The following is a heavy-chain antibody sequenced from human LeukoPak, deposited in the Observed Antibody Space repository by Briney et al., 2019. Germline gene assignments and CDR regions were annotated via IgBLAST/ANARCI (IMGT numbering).Heavy chain of an antibody. CDR2: IYYSGTT. Sequence: SETLSLTCTVSGGSVSSGSYYWGWIRQPPGKGLEWIGYIYYSGTTNYNPSLKSRVTISVDTSKNQFSLKLSSVTAADTAVYYCARTTGRYLQFDPWGQGTLVTVSS. CDR3: ARTTGRYLQFDP. CDR1: GGSVSSGSYY. D-gene: IGHD3-9*01. V-gene: IGHV4-61*01. J-gene: IGHJ5*02.